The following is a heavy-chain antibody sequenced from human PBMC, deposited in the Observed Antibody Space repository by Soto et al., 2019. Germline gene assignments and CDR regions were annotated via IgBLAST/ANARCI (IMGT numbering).Heavy chain of an antibody. CDR1: GYTFTIYG. J-gene: IGHJ6*02. Sequence: GASVKVSCKASGYTFTIYGISWVRQAPGQGLERMGWISAYNGNTNYAQKLQGRVTMTTDTSTSTAYMELRSLRSDDTAVYYCARDREGSGSYDYYYYYGMDVWGQGTTVTVSS. V-gene: IGHV1-18*01. CDR2: ISAYNGNT. D-gene: IGHD1-26*01. CDR3: ARDREGSGSYDYYYYYGMDV.